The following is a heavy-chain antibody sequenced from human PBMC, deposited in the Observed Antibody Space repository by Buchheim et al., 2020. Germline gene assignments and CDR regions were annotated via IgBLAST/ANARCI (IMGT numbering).Heavy chain of an antibody. D-gene: IGHD6-19*01. V-gene: IGHV3-49*03. J-gene: IGHJ6*03. CDR1: GFSFGAYA. CDR2: IRSKEFGGTT. Sequence: EVHLVESGGGLVQPGRSLRLSCTTSGFSFGAYALSWFRRAPGQGLEWVSFIRSKEFGGTTKYSAAVKGSFTVSRDDSKSIAYLKMNSLKTEDTAVYYCTRSPSMAGYYYYYYMDVWGKGTT. CDR3: TRSPSMAGYYYYYYMDV.